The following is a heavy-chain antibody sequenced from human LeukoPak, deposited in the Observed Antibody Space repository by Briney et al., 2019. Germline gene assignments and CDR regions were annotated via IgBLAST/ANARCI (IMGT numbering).Heavy chain of an antibody. Sequence: GGSLRLSCAASGFTFSSYAMSWVRQAPGKGPEWVSAISGSGGSTYYPDSVRGRFTISRDNPKSTLYLQISSLRAEDTALYYCAKDKGDYTSSSSSYNWFDSWGQGTLVTVSX. D-gene: IGHD6-6*01. CDR3: AKDKGDYTSSSSSYNWFDS. V-gene: IGHV3-23*01. CDR1: GFTFSSYA. CDR2: ISGSGGST. J-gene: IGHJ5*01.